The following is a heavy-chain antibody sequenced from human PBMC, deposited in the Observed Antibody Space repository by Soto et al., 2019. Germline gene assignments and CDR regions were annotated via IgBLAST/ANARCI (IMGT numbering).Heavy chain of an antibody. J-gene: IGHJ4*02. V-gene: IGHV1-69*13. D-gene: IGHD6-6*01. CDR3: ARPSGLLGQYSALVDY. CDR2: IIPIFKTT. CDR1: GGTFSNSA. Sequence: ASVKVSCKASGGTFSNSAIAWVRQAPGQGLEWLGMIIPIFKTTNYAQKFKDRLTISADGSTSTAYMELSGLKSEDTAVYFCARPSGLLGQYSALVDYWVQGTLVTVSS.